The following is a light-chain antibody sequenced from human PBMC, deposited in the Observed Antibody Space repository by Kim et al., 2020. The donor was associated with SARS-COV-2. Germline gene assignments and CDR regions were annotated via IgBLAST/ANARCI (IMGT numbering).Light chain of an antibody. J-gene: IGLJ3*02. CDR2: VEGDGSH. CDR1: SGHSSYA. Sequence: ASVKLTCTLDSGHSSYAIAWHQQQPEKGPRFLMKVEGDGSHSKGDGIPARFSGSSSGAERYLTISSLQSEDEADYYCQTWGAGIRVFGGGTQLTVL. V-gene: IGLV4-69*01. CDR3: QTWGAGIRV.